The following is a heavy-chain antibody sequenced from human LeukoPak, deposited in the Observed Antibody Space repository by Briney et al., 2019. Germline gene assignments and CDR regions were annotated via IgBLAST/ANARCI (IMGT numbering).Heavy chain of an antibody. CDR3: ARLDRRPTWAFDI. V-gene: IGHV4-39*07. CDR2: IYYSGNT. J-gene: IGHJ3*02. CDR1: GGSISSSSYY. Sequence: SETLSLTCTVSGGSISSSSYYWGWLRQPPGKGLGWIGSIYYSGNTYNNPSLKSRVTISIDTSKNQFSLKLSSVTAADTAVYYCARLDRRPTWAFDIWGQGTMVTVSS.